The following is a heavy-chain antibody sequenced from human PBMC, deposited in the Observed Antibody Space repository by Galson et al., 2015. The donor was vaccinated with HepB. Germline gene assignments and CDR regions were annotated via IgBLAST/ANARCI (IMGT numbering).Heavy chain of an antibody. J-gene: IGHJ4*02. V-gene: IGHV3-23*01. CDR2: ISGSGDST. D-gene: IGHD4-17*01. CDR3: AKGGVPYGDYEGPEAYFDY. CDR1: GFTFSSYV. Sequence: SLRLSCAGSGFTFSSYVMSWVRQAPGKGLEWVSGISGSGDSTYYADSVKGRFTISRDNSKNTLYLQMNSLRVEDTAVYYCAKGGVPYGDYEGPEAYFDYWGQGTPVTVSS.